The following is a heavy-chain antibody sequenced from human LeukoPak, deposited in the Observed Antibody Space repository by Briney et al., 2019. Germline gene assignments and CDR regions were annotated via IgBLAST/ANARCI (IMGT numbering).Heavy chain of an antibody. J-gene: IGHJ4*02. CDR1: GFTVSSNY. V-gene: IGHV3-23*01. CDR2: ISGSGGST. Sequence: GGSLRLSCAASGFTVSSNYMSWVRQAPGKGLEWVSAISGSGGSTYYADSVKGRFTISRDNSKNTLYLQMNSLRAEDTAVYYCAKVEAGAAGDLSYWGQGTLVTVSS. CDR3: AKVEAGAAGDLSY. D-gene: IGHD6-13*01.